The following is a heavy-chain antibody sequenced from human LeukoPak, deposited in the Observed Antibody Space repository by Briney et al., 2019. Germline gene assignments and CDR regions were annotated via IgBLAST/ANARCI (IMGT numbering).Heavy chain of an antibody. J-gene: IGHJ6*03. D-gene: IGHD3-10*01. CDR1: GGSISSYY. CDR2: IYYSGST. CDR3: ARVYNSPGLLWFGEPHYYYMDV. Sequence: SETLSLTCTVSGGSISSYYWSWIRQPPGKGLEWIGYIYYSGSTNYNPSLKSRVTISVDTSKNQFSLKLSSVTAADTAVYYCARVYNSPGLLWFGEPHYYYMDVWGKGTTVTISS. V-gene: IGHV4-59*01.